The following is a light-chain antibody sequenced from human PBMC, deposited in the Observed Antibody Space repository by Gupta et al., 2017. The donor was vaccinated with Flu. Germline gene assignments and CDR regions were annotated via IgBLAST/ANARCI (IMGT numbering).Light chain of an antibody. CDR3: SSYSSNSSVVI. CDR1: SSDIGGYNY. V-gene: IGLV2-14*01. J-gene: IGLJ2*01. Sequence: QSALTQPASVSGSPGPSITISCTGTSSDIGGYNYVSWYQHHPGKAPKLMIYEVTNRPSGLSDRFSASKSGNTASLSISGLQAEDEANYYCSSYSSNSSVVIFGGGTKLTVL. CDR2: EVT.